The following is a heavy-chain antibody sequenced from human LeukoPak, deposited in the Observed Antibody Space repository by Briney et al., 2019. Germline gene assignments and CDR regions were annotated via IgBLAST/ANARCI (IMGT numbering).Heavy chain of an antibody. CDR2: IYSGGST. Sequence: TGGSLRLSCAASGFTVTSNYMSWVRQAPGKGLEWVSVIYSGGSTYYADSVKGRFTISRDNSKNTLYLQMNSLRAEDTAVYYCARVRTGMLDYWGQGPLVTVSS. CDR1: GFTVTSNY. D-gene: IGHD7-27*01. V-gene: IGHV3-53*01. CDR3: ARVRTGMLDY. J-gene: IGHJ4*02.